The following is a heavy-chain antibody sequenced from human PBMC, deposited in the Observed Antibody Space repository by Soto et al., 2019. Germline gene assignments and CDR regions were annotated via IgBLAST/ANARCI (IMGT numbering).Heavy chain of an antibody. CDR2: ISKTGIDI. V-gene: IGHV3-48*03. Sequence: EVQLVESGGGLVQPGGSLRLSCAASGFSFSTYEMNWVRQAPGKGLEWVSYISKTGIDIYYADSVKGRFTISRDNANNSLFLQMDSLRPEDTAVYYCAPRKYGSFNIGAFDIWGQGTMVTVSS. CDR1: GFSFSTYE. J-gene: IGHJ3*02. CDR3: APRKYGSFNIGAFDI. D-gene: IGHD1-26*01.